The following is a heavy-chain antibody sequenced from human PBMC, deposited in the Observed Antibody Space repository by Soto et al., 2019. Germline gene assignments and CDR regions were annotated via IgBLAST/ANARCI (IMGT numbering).Heavy chain of an antibody. CDR1: GFTFSSYA. CDR3: ARVPDFDP. Sequence: PGGSLRLSCAASGFTFSSYAMHWVRQAPGKGLEYVSAISSNGGSTYYANSVKGRFTISRDNSKNTLYLQMGSLRAEDMAVYYCARVPDFDPWGQGTLVTVSS. CDR2: ISSNGGST. J-gene: IGHJ5*02. V-gene: IGHV3-64*01.